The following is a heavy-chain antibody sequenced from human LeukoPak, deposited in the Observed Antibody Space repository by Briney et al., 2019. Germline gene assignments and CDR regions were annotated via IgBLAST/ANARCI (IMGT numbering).Heavy chain of an antibody. J-gene: IGHJ3*02. CDR2: IYYSGST. CDR3: ARHGAFTYYYDSRRAFDI. V-gene: IGHV4-39*01. D-gene: IGHD3-22*01. Sequence: SETLSLTCTVSGGSISSSSYYWGWIRQPPGKGLEWIGSIYYSGSTYYNPSLKSRVTISVDTSKNQFSLKLSSVTAADTAVYYCARHGAFTYYYDSRRAFDIWGQGTMVTVSS. CDR1: GGSISSSSYY.